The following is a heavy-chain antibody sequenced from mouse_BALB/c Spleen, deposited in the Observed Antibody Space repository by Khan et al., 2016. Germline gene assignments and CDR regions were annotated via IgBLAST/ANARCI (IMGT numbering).Heavy chain of an antibody. D-gene: IGHD2-2*01. CDR3: ARWGLRWYFDV. J-gene: IGHJ1*01. V-gene: IGHV1S137*01. CDR2: ISTYSGNT. Sequence: QIQLVQSGPELVRPGVSVKISCKGSGYTFTDYAMHWVKQSHGKSLEWIGVISTYSGNTNYNQKFKGKATMTVDKSSSTAYMELARMTAEDSAIYYCARWGLRWYFDVWGAGTTVTVSS. CDR1: GYTFTDYA.